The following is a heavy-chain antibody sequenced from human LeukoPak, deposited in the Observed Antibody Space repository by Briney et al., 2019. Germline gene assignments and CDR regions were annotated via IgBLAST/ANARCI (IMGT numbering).Heavy chain of an antibody. CDR3: TRDPGGGYSPTWYEGLFNY. J-gene: IGHJ4*02. Sequence: GGSLRLSCAASGFLFGSFAMTWVRQAPGKGLQWVAAISPTGDATYYADSVRGRFTVSRDNGNDILHLQLTAVRADHTAVYFRTRDPGGGYSPTWYEGLFNYWGQGTLVTVSS. V-gene: IGHV3-23*01. CDR1: GFLFGSFA. CDR2: ISPTGDAT. D-gene: IGHD5-18*01.